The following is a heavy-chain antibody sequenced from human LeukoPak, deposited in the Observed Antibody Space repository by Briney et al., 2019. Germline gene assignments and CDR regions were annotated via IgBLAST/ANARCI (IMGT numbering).Heavy chain of an antibody. V-gene: IGHV4-34*01. J-gene: IGHJ4*02. CDR3: ARGQGTVTTH. CDR2: INHSGNA. Sequence: SETLSLTCAVSGGSFSGYYWTWIRQSPGKGLEWIGEINHSGNANYNPSLKSRVTISLDMSENHFSLKLTSVTAADTAVYYCARGQGTVTTHWGQGTLVTVSS. D-gene: IGHD4-17*01. CDR1: GGSFSGYY.